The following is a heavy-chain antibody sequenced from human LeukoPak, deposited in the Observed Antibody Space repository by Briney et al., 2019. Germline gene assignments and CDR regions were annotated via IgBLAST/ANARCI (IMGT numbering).Heavy chain of an antibody. Sequence: GASVKVSCKASGGTFSSYAISWVRQAPGQGLEWMGGIIPIFGTANYAQEFQGRVTITADESTSTAYMELSSLRSEDTAVYYCARAVRPYRSSDPFDYWGQGTLVTVSS. CDR3: ARAVRPYRSSDPFDY. D-gene: IGHD6-6*01. V-gene: IGHV1-69*01. J-gene: IGHJ4*02. CDR1: GGTFSSYA. CDR2: IIPIFGTA.